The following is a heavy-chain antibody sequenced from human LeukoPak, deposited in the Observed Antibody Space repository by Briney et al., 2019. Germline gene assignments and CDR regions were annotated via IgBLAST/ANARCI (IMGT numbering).Heavy chain of an antibody. CDR1: GGSISDDY. CDR2: IYYSGST. CDR3: ARESRFVVDY. J-gene: IGHJ4*02. Sequence: SETLSLTCTASGGSISDDYWSWIRQPPGRGLEWIGYIYYSGSTSYNPSLKSRVTISLDTSKNQFSLNRITVTAAATAVYYCARESRFVVDYWGQGSLVTVSS. D-gene: IGHD5-24*01. V-gene: IGHV4-59*01.